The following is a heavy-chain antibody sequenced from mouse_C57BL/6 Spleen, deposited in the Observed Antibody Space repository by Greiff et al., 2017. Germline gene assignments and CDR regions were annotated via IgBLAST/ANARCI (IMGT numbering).Heavy chain of an antibody. CDR1: GYNFTIYW. CDR2: IDPSDGYT. D-gene: IGHD3-2*02. CDR3: ARGLRKGSDG. J-gene: IGHJ2*01. Sequence: VQLQQPGAELVMPGASVKLSCKASGYNFTIYWMHWVKQRPGQGLEWIGEIDPSDGYTNYNQKFKGKSALTVDKSSIAAYMQLSSLTSEVSSVYYCARGLRKGSDGWGQGTTL. V-gene: IGHV1-69*01.